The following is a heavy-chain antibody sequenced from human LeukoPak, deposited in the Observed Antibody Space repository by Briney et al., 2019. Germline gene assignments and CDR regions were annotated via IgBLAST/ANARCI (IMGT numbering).Heavy chain of an antibody. V-gene: IGHV3-23*01. D-gene: IGHD2-15*01. J-gene: IGHJ4*02. CDR2: ISGSGASA. CDR1: GFTVSSNY. CDR3: AKWLTYCSGGNCYGGEGF. Sequence: PGGSLRLSCAASGFTVSSNYMSWVRQAPGKGLEWVSSISGSGASAYYADSVKGRFTISRDNSKNTVNLQMNSLRAEDTALYYCAKWLTYCSGGNCYGGEGFWGQGTLVTVSS.